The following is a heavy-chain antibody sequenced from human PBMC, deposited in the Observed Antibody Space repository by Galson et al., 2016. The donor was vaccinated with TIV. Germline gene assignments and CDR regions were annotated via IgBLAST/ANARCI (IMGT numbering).Heavy chain of an antibody. D-gene: IGHD3-22*01. V-gene: IGHV1-69*13. CDR2: IIPIFNIA. CDR1: GGIFRNYP. Sequence: SVKVSCKASGGIFRNYPISWVRQAPGQGLEWMGGIIPIFNIADYAQKFQGRVTITADESARTVSMELSSLRSDDTAVYYCARAGGGYHDTYWYFDLWSRGTLVTVSS. CDR3: ARAGGGYHDTYWYFDL. J-gene: IGHJ2*01.